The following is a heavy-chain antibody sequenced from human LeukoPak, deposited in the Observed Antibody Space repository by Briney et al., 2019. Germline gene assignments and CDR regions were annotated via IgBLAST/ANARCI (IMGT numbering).Heavy chain of an antibody. V-gene: IGHV4-39*01. J-gene: IGHJ6*03. CDR3: ARRMYYYDSSGFRGYYYYYMDV. D-gene: IGHD3-22*01. Sequence: SETLSLTCAVSGYPSTIINYYWGWIRQPPGKGLEWIGTVYSSGSTYYNASLKSRVTISVDTSRNQFSLKLSSVTAADTAVYYCARRMYYYDSSGFRGYYYYYMDVWGKGTTVTISS. CDR2: VYSSGST. CDR1: GYPSTIINYY.